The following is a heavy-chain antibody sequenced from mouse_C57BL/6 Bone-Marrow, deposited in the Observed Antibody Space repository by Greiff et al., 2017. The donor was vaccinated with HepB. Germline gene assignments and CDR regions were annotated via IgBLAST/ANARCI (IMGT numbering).Heavy chain of an antibody. J-gene: IGHJ4*01. CDR1: GFTFSSYA. CDR2: ISSGGDYI. D-gene: IGHD2-3*01. CDR3: TRDLIYDGYPYAMDY. V-gene: IGHV5-9-1*02. Sequence: EVNVVESGEGLVKPGGSLKLSCAASGFTFSSYAMSWVRQTPEKRLEWVAYISSGGDYIYYADTVKGRFTISRDNARNTLYLQMSSLKSEDTAMYYCTRDLIYDGYPYAMDYWGQGTSVTVSS.